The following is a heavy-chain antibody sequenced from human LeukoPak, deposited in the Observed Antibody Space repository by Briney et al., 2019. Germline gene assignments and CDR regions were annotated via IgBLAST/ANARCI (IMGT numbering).Heavy chain of an antibody. D-gene: IGHD6-13*01. J-gene: IGHJ4*02. CDR2: LNWEGETT. CDR1: GLDIEDYT. Sequence: GGSLRLSCAASGLDIEDYTIHCVRQAPGKGLEWVALLNWEGETTYYSDSVKGRFIISRDISKDSLYLQMDSLITADTAFYHGRRHLDQRRGAAGGLDQWGQGTLVTVSS. V-gene: IGHV3-43*01. CDR3: RRHLDQRRGAAGGLDQ.